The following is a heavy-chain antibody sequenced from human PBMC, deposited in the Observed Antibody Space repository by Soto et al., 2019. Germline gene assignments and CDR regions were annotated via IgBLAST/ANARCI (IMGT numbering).Heavy chain of an antibody. D-gene: IGHD5-18*01. J-gene: IGHJ4*02. CDR3: ARQDTAMVTVDY. V-gene: IGHV4-59*08. CDR2: IYYSGST. Sequence: PSETLSLTCTVSGGSISSYYWSWIRQPPGKGLEWIGYIYYSGSTNYNPSLKSRVTISVDTSKNQFSLKLSSVTAADTAVYYCARQDTAMVTVDYWGQGTLVTVSS. CDR1: GGSISSYY.